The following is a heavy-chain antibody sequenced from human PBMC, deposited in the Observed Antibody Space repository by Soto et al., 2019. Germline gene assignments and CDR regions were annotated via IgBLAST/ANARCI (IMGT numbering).Heavy chain of an antibody. CDR3: EKDRRPNYYDGMDV. V-gene: IGHV3-30*18. J-gene: IGHJ6*02. CDR1: GFTFSSYG. D-gene: IGHD6-25*01. CDR2: ISYDGSNK. Sequence: QVQLVEAGGGVVQPGRSLRLSCAASGFTFSSYGMHWVRQAPGKGLEWVAVISYDGSNKYYADSVKGRFTISRDNSKNTLYLQMNSLRAEDTAVYYCEKDRRPNYYDGMDVWGQGTTVTVSS.